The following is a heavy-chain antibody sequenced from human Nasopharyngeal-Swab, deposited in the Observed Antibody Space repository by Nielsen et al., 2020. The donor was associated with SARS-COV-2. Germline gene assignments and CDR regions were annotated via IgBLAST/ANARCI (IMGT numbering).Heavy chain of an antibody. CDR3: AKYYFDSSGYYYFDY. D-gene: IGHD3-22*01. CDR2: ISNDGSNK. Sequence: GGSLRLSCAASGFTFSTCAMNWVRQAPGKGLEWVAVISNDGSNKYYADSVKGRFTISRDNSKNTLYPQMNSLRTEDTAVYYCAKYYFDSSGYYYFDYWGQGTLVTVSS. J-gene: IGHJ4*02. V-gene: IGHV3-30*18. CDR1: GFTFSTCA.